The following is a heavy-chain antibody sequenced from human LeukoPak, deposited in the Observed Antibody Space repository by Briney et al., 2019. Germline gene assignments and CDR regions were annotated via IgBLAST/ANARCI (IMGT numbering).Heavy chain of an antibody. CDR2: IYPGDSDT. V-gene: IGHV5-51*01. D-gene: IGHD6-19*01. J-gene: IGHJ4*02. Sequence: PGESLKISCRGSGYSFTTYWIGWVRQMPGKGQEWMGIIYPGDSDTRYSPSFQGQVTISADKSISTAYLQWSSLQASDTAMYYCARSTYTSGYSDYWGQGTLVTVSS. CDR3: ARSTYTSGYSDY. CDR1: GYSFTTYW.